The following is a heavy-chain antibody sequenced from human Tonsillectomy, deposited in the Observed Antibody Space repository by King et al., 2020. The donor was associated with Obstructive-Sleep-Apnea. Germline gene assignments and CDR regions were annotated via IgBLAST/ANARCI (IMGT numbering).Heavy chain of an antibody. J-gene: IGHJ4*02. CDR2: IYDIGST. Sequence: VQLQESGPGLVKPSQTLSLTCSVSGGSISSGDYYWSWIRQPPGKGLEWIVYIYDIGSTYHNPSLKSRVTISVDTSKNQFSLRLNSVTAADTAVYFCARGYHIAAAGTGYHFDRWGQGTLVTVSS. V-gene: IGHV4-30-4*01. CDR3: ARGYHIAAAGTGYHFDR. CDR1: GGSISSGDYY. D-gene: IGHD6-13*01.